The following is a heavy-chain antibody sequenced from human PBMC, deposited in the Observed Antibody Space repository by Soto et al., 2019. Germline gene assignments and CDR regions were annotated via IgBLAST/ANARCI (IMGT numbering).Heavy chain of an antibody. CDR2: INRVGGT. J-gene: IGHJ5*02. V-gene: IGHV4-34*01. CDR3: VRIRYQLPSSVLWLDP. CDR1: GGFLSESY. Sequence: QVQLQQWGAGLLKPSETLSLTCAVYGGFLSESYWTWIRQAPGKGLEWIGEINRVGGTNYNPSLKSRVTMSVDTSQNQFSLRLISVTAADTAMYFCVRIRYQLPSSVLWLDPWGQGTPVTVSS. D-gene: IGHD3-16*01.